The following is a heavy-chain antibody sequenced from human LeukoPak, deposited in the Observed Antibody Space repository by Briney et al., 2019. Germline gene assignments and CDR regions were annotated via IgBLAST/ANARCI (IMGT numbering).Heavy chain of an antibody. CDR1: GFTFSSYS. V-gene: IGHV3-21*01. CDR3: ARGPTFGGVIVIDY. Sequence: GGSLRLSCAASGFTFSSYSMNWVRQAPGKGLEWVSSISSSSSYIYYADSVKGRFTISRDNAKNSLYLQMNSLRAEDTAVYYCARGPTFGGVIVIDYWGQGTLVTVSS. CDR2: ISSSSSYI. D-gene: IGHD3-16*02. J-gene: IGHJ4*02.